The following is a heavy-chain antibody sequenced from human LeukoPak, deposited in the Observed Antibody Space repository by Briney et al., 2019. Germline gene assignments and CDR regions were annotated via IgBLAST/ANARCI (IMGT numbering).Heavy chain of an antibody. CDR2: ISYDGSKE. CDR3: AKGQAYYDSSGYHGDFDY. Sequence: GGSLRLSCAASGLTFSTYGMHWVRQAPGKGLEWVAVISYDGSKEYYADSVKGRFTISRDNSKNTLYLQMNSLRAEDTAVYYCAKGQAYYDSSGYHGDFDYWGQGTLVTVSS. V-gene: IGHV3-30*18. CDR1: GLTFSTYG. D-gene: IGHD3-22*01. J-gene: IGHJ4*02.